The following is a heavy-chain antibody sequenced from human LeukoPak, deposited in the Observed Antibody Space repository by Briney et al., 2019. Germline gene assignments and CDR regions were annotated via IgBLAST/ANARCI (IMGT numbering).Heavy chain of an antibody. CDR2: IWYDGSNK. D-gene: IGHD3-22*01. J-gene: IGHJ4*02. CDR3: ARDPPGGSGYYGFDY. CDR1: GFTFSSYG. Sequence: PGRSLRLSCAASGFTFSSYGMHWVRQAPGKGLEWVAVIWYDGSNKYYADSVKGRFTISRDNSKNTLYLQMNSLRAEDTAVYYCARDPPGGSGYYGFDYWGQGTLVTVSS. V-gene: IGHV3-33*01.